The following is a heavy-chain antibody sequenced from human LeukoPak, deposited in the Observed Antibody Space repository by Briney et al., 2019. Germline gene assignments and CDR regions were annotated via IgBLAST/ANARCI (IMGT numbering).Heavy chain of an antibody. Sequence: SETLSLTCTVSGYSISSGYYWGWIRQPPGKGLEWIGSIYHSGSTYYNPSLKSRVTISVDTSKNQFSLKLSSVTAADTAVYYCASGIAAAGPFDYWGQGTLVTVSS. CDR3: ASGIAAAGPFDY. CDR1: GYSISSGYY. CDR2: IYHSGST. D-gene: IGHD6-13*01. J-gene: IGHJ4*02. V-gene: IGHV4-38-2*02.